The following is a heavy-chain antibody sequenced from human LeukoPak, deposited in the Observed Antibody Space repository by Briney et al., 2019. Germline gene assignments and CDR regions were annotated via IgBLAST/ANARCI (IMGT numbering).Heavy chain of an antibody. CDR3: ARELRDYYDSSGYLDY. Sequence: PSETLSLTCTVSGGSISSGGYYWGWIRQHPGKGLEWIGYIYYSGSTYYNPSLKSRVTISVDTSKNQFSLKLSSVTAADTAVYYCARELRDYYDSSGYLDYWGQGTLVTVSS. D-gene: IGHD3-22*01. V-gene: IGHV4-31*03. J-gene: IGHJ4*02. CDR2: IYYSGST. CDR1: GGSISSGGYY.